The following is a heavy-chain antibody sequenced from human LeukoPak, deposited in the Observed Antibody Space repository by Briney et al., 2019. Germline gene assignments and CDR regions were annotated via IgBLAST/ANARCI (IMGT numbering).Heavy chain of an antibody. CDR1: GDSVSSNSAA. D-gene: IGHD6-13*01. Sequence: SQTLSLTCAISGDSVSSNSAAWNWIRQSPSRGLEWLGRTYYRSKWYNDYAVSVKSRMTINPDTSKNQFSLQLNSVTPEDTAVYYCARDAGIIIAAAGTVPYYYYGMDVWGQGTTVTVSS. J-gene: IGHJ6*02. V-gene: IGHV6-1*01. CDR2: TYYRSKWYN. CDR3: ARDAGIIIAAAGTVPYYYYGMDV.